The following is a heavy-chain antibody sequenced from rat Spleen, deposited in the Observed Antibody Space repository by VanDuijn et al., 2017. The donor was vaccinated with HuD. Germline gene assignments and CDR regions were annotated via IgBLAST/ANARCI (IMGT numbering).Heavy chain of an antibody. Sequence: EVQLVESGGGLVQPGRSLKLSCAASGFTFSDYNMAWVRQAPKKGLEWVAIITYDGIRTYYRDSVKGRFTISRDNAKTTLYLQMDSLRSEDTATYYCARRTIAAIFRYFDFWGPGTMVTVSS. CDR2: ITYDGIRT. CDR3: ARRTIAAIFRYFDF. CDR1: GFTFSDYN. J-gene: IGHJ1*01. V-gene: IGHV5-7*01. D-gene: IGHD1-2*01.